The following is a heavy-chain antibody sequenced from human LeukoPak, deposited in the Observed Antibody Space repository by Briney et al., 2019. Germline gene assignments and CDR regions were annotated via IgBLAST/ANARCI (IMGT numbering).Heavy chain of an antibody. CDR3: ARVVRGPDAFDI. J-gene: IGHJ3*02. V-gene: IGHV1-69*05. D-gene: IGHD3-10*02. CDR1: GGTFSSYA. Sequence: SVKVSCKASGGTFSSYAISWVRQAPGQGLEWMGGIIPIFGTADYAQKFQGRVTITTDESTSTAYMELSSLRSEDTAVYYCARVVRGPDAFDIWGQGTMVTVSS. CDR2: IIPIFGTA.